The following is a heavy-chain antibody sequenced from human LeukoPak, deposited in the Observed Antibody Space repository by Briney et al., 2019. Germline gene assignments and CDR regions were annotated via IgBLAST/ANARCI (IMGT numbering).Heavy chain of an antibody. CDR3: AREESAKIVVVPAARPPWDYYYYMDV. V-gene: IGHV4-30-4*01. Sequence: SQTLSLTCTVSGGSISSGDYYWRWIRQPPGKGLEWIGYIYYSGSTYYNPSLKSRVTISVDRSKNQCSLKPSSVTAADTAVYYCAREESAKIVVVPAARPPWDYYYYMDVWGKGTTVTVSS. CDR1: GGSISSGDYY. CDR2: IYYSGST. D-gene: IGHD2-2*01. J-gene: IGHJ6*03.